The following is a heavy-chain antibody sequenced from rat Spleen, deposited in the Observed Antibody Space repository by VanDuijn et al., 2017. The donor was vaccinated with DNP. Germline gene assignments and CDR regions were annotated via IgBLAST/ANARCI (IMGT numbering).Heavy chain of an antibody. Sequence: EVQLVESGGGLVQPGRSLKLSCAASGFSFSDYNLAWVRQAPKKGLECVAVIIYDGSRTYYRDSVKGRFTISRDNAKNTLYLQMDSLRSEDTATYYCKLGGAYWGQGVMVTVSS. CDR3: KLGGAY. CDR1: GFSFSDYN. D-gene: IGHD5-1*01. CDR2: IIYDGSRT. V-gene: IGHV5S10*01. J-gene: IGHJ2*01.